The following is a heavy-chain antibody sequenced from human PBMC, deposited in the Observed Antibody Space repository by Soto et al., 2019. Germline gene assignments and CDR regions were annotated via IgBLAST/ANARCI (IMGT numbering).Heavy chain of an antibody. CDR3: ARVGYYGSGSYYTFDY. J-gene: IGHJ4*02. CDR1: GYSISSGYY. V-gene: IGHV4-38-2*01. D-gene: IGHD3-10*01. Sequence: PSETLSLTCAVSGYSISSGYYWGWIRQPPGKGLEWIGSIYHSGSTYYNPSLKSRVTISVDTSKNQFSLRLSSVTAADTAVYYCARVGYYGSGSYYTFDYWGQGTLVTVSS. CDR2: IYHSGST.